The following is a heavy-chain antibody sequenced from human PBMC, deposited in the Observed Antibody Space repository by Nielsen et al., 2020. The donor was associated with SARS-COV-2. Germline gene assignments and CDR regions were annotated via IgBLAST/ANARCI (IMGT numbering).Heavy chain of an antibody. Sequence: SETLSLTCTVSGGSISSSNYYWGWIRQPPGKGLEWIGSIYYSGSTYYNPSLKSRVTISVDTSKNQFSLKLSSVTAADTAVYYCAGEEGGWFDPWGQGTLVTVSS. J-gene: IGHJ5*02. CDR1: GGSISSSNYY. CDR3: AGEEGGWFDP. V-gene: IGHV4-39*07. CDR2: IYYSGST.